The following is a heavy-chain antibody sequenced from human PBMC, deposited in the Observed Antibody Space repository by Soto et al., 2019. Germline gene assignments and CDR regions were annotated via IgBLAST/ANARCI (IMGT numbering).Heavy chain of an antibody. CDR2: INSGSTSV. J-gene: IGHJ4*02. CDR1: GFIFNSYS. Sequence: EVQLVESGGGLVQPGGSLRLSSVASGFIFNSYSMNWVRQAPGKGLEWISYINSGSTSVFYADSVKGRFTLSRDNAKNSLYLQMNSLRAEDTAVYYCASSASPDAYWGQGTLVTVSS. CDR3: ASSASPDAY. V-gene: IGHV3-48*01. D-gene: IGHD1-26*01.